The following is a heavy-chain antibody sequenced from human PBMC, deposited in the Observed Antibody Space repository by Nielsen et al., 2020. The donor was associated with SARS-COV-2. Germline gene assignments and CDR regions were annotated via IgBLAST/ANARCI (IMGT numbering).Heavy chain of an antibody. D-gene: IGHD6-13*01. Sequence: WVRQAPGQGLEWMGRIIPILGIANYAQKFQGRVTITADKSTSTAYMELSSLRSEDTAVYYCATDRGIAAAGTELDYWGQGTLGTVSS. J-gene: IGHJ4*02. CDR3: ATDRGIAAAGTELDY. CDR2: IIPILGIA. V-gene: IGHV1-69*02.